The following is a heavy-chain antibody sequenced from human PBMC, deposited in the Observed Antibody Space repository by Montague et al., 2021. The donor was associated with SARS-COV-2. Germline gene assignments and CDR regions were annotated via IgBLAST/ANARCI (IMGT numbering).Heavy chain of an antibody. V-gene: IGHV5-51*01. CDR2: IYPGDSDT. CDR3: ARRIHGTYYFDY. D-gene: IGHD1-14*01. Sequence: QXGAEVKKPGESLRISRKGSGYRFSSYWIGWVRQMSGKGLEWMGMIYPGDSDTRYSPSFQGQVTISADKSITTAYLQWSSLKASDTAMYYCARRIHGTYYFDYWGQGTLVTVSS. J-gene: IGHJ4*02. CDR1: GYRFSSYW.